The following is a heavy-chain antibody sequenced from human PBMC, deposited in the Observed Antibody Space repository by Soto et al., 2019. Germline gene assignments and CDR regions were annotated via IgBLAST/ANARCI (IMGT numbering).Heavy chain of an antibody. V-gene: IGHV5-51*01. D-gene: IGHD3-22*01. CDR1: GYSFTSYW. Sequence: GESLKISCKGSGYSFTSYWIGWVRQMPGKGLEWMGIIYPGDSDTRYSPSFQGQVTISADKSISTAYLQWSSLKASDTAMYYCAREGDYYDSSGLYGMDVWGQGTTVTSP. J-gene: IGHJ6*02. CDR2: IYPGDSDT. CDR3: AREGDYYDSSGLYGMDV.